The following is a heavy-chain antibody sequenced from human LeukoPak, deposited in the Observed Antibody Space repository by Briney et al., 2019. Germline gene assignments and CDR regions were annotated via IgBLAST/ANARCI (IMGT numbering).Heavy chain of an antibody. Sequence: ASVKVSCKASGYTFTSYDINWVRQASGQGLEWVGWTNPNSGKVGYAQKFQGRVTITTNTSISTVYMELSSLTSEDTAVYFCARGGYGYFGVNWCDPWGQGTLVTVSS. CDR3: ARGGYGYFGVNWCDP. CDR2: TNPNSGKV. D-gene: IGHD3-10*01. J-gene: IGHJ5*02. V-gene: IGHV1-8*01. CDR1: GYTFTSYD.